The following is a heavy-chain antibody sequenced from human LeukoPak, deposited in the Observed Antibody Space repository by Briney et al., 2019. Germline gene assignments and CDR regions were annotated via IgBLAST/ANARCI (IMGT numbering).Heavy chain of an antibody. D-gene: IGHD5-12*01. CDR3: ARGIPSGYDSGIFDY. J-gene: IGHJ4*02. CDR2: IIPIFGTA. Sequence: SVKVSCKASGGTFSSYAISCVRQAPGQGLEWMGDIIPIFGTANYAQKFQGRVTNTADESKSTAYMELSSLRSEDTAVYYCARGIPSGYDSGIFDYWGQGTLVTVSS. CDR1: GGTFSSYA. V-gene: IGHV1-69*01.